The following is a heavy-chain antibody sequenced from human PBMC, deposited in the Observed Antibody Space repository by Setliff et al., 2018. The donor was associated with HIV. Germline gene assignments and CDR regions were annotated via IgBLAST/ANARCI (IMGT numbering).Heavy chain of an antibody. CDR3: ARAVASKNIRGEYYFDY. CDR2: IIPILGMS. Sequence: SVKVSCKASGGTFSIYAISWVRQAPGQGLEWMGGIIPILGMSIYAQKFQGRVTITADESTSTAYMELSSLRSEDTAVYYCARAVASKNIRGEYYFDYWGQGTLVTVSS. V-gene: IGHV1-69*10. CDR1: GGTFSIYA. J-gene: IGHJ4*02. D-gene: IGHD3-16*01.